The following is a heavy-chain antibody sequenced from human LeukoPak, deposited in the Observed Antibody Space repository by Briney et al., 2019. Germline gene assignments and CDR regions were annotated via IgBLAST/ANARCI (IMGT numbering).Heavy chain of an antibody. CDR3: AKDTGYYYDSSNYWN. CDR2: ISWNSGSI. Sequence: GGSLRLSCAASGFTFSTYAMTWVRQAPGKGLEWVSGISWNSGSIGYADSVKGRFTISRDNAKNSLYLQMNSLRAEDTALYYCAKDTGYYYDSSNYWNWGQGTLVTVSS. J-gene: IGHJ4*02. V-gene: IGHV3-9*01. CDR1: GFTFSTYA. D-gene: IGHD3-22*01.